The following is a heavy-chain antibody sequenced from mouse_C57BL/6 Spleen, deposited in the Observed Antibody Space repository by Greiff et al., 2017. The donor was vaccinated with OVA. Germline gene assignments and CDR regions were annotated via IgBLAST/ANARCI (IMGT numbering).Heavy chain of an antibody. CDR2: IDPSDSYT. J-gene: IGHJ3*01. CDR1: GYTFTSYW. V-gene: IGHV1-50*01. Sequence: QVQLKQPGAELVKPGASVKLSCKASGYTFTSYWMQWVKQRPGQGLEWIGEIDPSDSYTNYNQKFKGKATLTVDTSSSTAYMQLSSLTSEDSAFYYCASPEAYWGQGTLVTVSA. CDR3: ASPEAY.